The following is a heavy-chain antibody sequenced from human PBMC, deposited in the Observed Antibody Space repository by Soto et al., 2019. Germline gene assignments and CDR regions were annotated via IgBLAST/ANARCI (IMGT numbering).Heavy chain of an antibody. D-gene: IGHD2-15*01. J-gene: IGHJ4*01. CDR2: IYSGGST. Sequence: EVQLVVSGGGLVQPGGSLRLSCAASGFTVSSNYMRWVRQAPGKGLAWVSVIYSGGSTYYADSVKGRFTISRDNTKNTLYLLMNSLRADDTTMYYCASLHCSGGSCPYYWGQGTLVTVSS. V-gene: IGHV3-66*01. CDR3: ASLHCSGGSCPYY. CDR1: GFTVSSNY.